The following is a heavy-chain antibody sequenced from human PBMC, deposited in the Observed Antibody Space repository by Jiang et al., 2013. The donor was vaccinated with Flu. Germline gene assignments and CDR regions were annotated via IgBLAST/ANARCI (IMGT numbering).Heavy chain of an antibody. V-gene: IGHV1-69*06. CDR1: GGTFSSYS. J-gene: IGHJ4*02. D-gene: IGHD2-8*01. Sequence: SGAEVKKPGSSVKVSCKASGGTFSSYSHNWVRQVPGQGPEWMGGITPMFGRANYAQKFQGRVTISAVKSTNTVDMELTSLRSEDTAVYYCARASSDCTTSICPFHYWGQGTLVTVSS. CDR2: ITPMFGRA. CDR3: ARASSDCTTSICPFHY.